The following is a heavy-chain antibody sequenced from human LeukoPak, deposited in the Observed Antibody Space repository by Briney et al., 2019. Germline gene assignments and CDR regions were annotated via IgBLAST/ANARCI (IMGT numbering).Heavy chain of an antibody. J-gene: IGHJ4*02. Sequence: GGSLRLSCAASGFIFSQYSMNWVRQAPGKGLEWVSAISGSGGSTYYADSVKGRFTISRDNSKNTLYLQMNSLRAEDTAVYYCAKDLLPPFDYWGQGTLVTVSS. CDR1: GFIFSQYS. V-gene: IGHV3-23*01. CDR3: AKDLLPPFDY. D-gene: IGHD3-22*01. CDR2: ISGSGGST.